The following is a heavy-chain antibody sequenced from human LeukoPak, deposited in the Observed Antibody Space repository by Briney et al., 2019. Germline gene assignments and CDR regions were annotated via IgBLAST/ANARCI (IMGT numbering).Heavy chain of an antibody. CDR2: ISSSGSTI. V-gene: IGHV3-11*04. D-gene: IGHD6-19*01. J-gene: IGHJ4*02. Sequence: PGGSLRLSCAASGFTFSDYYMSWIRQAPGKGLEWVSYISSSGSTIYYADSVKGRFTISRDNAKNSLYLQMNSLRAEDTAVYYCAREDERGQWLVGDDFDYWGQGNLVIVSS. CDR1: GFTFSDYY. CDR3: AREDERGQWLVGDDFDY.